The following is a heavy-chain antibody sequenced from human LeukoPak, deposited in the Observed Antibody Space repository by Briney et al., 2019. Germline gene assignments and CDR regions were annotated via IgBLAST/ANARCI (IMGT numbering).Heavy chain of an antibody. V-gene: IGHV1-2*02. D-gene: IGHD3-10*01. CDR2: INPNSGGT. Sequence: ASVKVSCKASGYTFISYSMNWVRQAPGQGLEWMGWINPNSGGTNYAQKFQGRVTMTRDTSISTAYMELSRLRSDDTAVYYCARDKGITMVRGVIPLLVYWGQGTLVTVSS. J-gene: IGHJ4*02. CDR3: ARDKGITMVRGVIPLLVY. CDR1: GYTFISYS.